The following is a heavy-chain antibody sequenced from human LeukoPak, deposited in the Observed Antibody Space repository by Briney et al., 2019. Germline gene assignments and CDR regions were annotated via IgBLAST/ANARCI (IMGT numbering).Heavy chain of an antibody. V-gene: IGHV3-7*03. Sequence: PGGPLRLSCAASGFTFSSYWMSWVRHAPGKGLEWVANIKQEGREKYYVDSVTGRFTISRDNAKNSLYLQMNSLRAEDTAVYYCAKDVAQSLYYFDYWGQGTLVTVSS. CDR2: IKQEGREK. CDR3: AKDVAQSLYYFDY. J-gene: IGHJ4*02. CDR1: GFTFSSYW. D-gene: IGHD2-21*01.